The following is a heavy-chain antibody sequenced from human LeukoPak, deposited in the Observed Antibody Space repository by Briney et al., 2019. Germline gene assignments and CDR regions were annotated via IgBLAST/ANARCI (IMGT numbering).Heavy chain of an antibody. CDR2: ISSGGGSI. D-gene: IGHD3-22*01. Sequence: GGSLRLSCAASGFTFSSYTMNWVRKAPGPGLERVSYISSGGGSIFYADSVKGRFTISRDNSKNTLYLQMNSLRAEDTAVYYCARDLSDYYDSSAGTDYWGQGTLVTVSS. J-gene: IGHJ4*02. CDR1: GFTFSSYT. V-gene: IGHV3-48*01. CDR3: ARDLSDYYDSSAGTDY.